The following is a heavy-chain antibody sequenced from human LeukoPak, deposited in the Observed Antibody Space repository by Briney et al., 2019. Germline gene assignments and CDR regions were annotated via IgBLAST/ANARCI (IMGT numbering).Heavy chain of an antibody. D-gene: IGHD4-17*01. CDR3: ARAGGAPHGDYEFDF. CDR1: GYSVSSNSC. Sequence: SETLSLTCIVSGYSVSSNSCWAWIRQSPGEGLEWIGSIHHGGNTYYNPSLMSRVSMSIDTSKTQCSLNLSSVTATDTAIYYCARAGGAPHGDYEFDFWGQGILVTVSS. J-gene: IGHJ4*02. V-gene: IGHV4-38-2*02. CDR2: IHHGGNT.